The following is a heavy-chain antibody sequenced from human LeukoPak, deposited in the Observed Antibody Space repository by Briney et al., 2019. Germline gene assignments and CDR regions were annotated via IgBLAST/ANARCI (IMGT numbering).Heavy chain of an antibody. J-gene: IGHJ4*02. CDR2: ISPYNGDT. Sequence: GASVMVSCTASAYIFTSYGISWVRRAPGQGLEWMGWISPYNGDTNYAQKFQGRVAMTTDTSTSTAFMELRSLRSDDTAVYYCARYITVAGVFDHWGQGTLVTVSS. V-gene: IGHV1-18*01. CDR3: ARYITVAGVFDH. D-gene: IGHD6-19*01. CDR1: AYIFTSYG.